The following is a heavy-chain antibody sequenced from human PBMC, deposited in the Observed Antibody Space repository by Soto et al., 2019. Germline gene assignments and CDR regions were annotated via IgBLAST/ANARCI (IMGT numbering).Heavy chain of an antibody. CDR1: GGTFSGYT. J-gene: IGHJ4*02. Sequence: QVQLVQSGAEVKKPGSSVKVSCKASGGTFSGYTISWVRQAPGQRLEWMGRIIPILGIANYAQKFQGRVTITADKSTSTAYMELSSLRSEDTAVYYCATHITMITRSDYWGQGTLVTVSS. CDR3: ATHITMITRSDY. V-gene: IGHV1-69*02. D-gene: IGHD3-22*01. CDR2: IIPILGIA.